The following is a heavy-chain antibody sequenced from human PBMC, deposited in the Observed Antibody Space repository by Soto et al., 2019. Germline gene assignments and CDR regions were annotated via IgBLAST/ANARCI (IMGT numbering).Heavy chain of an antibody. CDR3: ARGTARYCSSTSCHPNYSNYYGNWFDP. CDR1: GGSFSGYY. J-gene: IGHJ5*02. D-gene: IGHD2-2*01. V-gene: IGHV4-34*01. CDR2: INHSGST. Sequence: SETLSLTCAVYGGSFSGYYWSWIRQPPGKGLEWIGEINHSGSTNYNPSLKSRVTISVDTSKNQFSLKLSSVTAADTAVYYCARGTARYCSSTSCHPNYSNYYGNWFDPWGQGTLVTVSS.